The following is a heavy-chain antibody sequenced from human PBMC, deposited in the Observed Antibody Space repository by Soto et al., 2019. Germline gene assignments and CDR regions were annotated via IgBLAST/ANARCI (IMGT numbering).Heavy chain of an antibody. J-gene: IGHJ6*02. Sequence: PSETLSLTCTVSGGSISSYYWSWIRQPPGKGLEWIGYIYYTGSTNYNPPLKSRLTISVGTSKNQFSLKLTSVTAADTAVYFCAREDDGGDRDYYGLDVWGQGTTVTVSS. D-gene: IGHD2-21*02. CDR2: IYYTGST. V-gene: IGHV4-59*12. CDR1: GGSISSYY. CDR3: AREDDGGDRDYYGLDV.